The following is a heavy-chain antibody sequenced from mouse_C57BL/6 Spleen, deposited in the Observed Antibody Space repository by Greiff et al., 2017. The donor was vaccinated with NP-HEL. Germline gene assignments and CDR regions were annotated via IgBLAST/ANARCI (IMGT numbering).Heavy chain of an antibody. D-gene: IGHD6-1*01. CDR1: GYTFTSYW. Sequence: QVHVKQPGAELVKPGASVKLSCKASGYTFTSYWMQWVKQRPGQGLEWIGEIDPSDSYTNYNQKFKGKATLTVDTSSSTAYMQLSSLTSEDSAVYYCARRPLDYAMDYWGQGTSVTVSS. V-gene: IGHV1-50*01. CDR3: ARRPLDYAMDY. CDR2: IDPSDSYT. J-gene: IGHJ4*01.